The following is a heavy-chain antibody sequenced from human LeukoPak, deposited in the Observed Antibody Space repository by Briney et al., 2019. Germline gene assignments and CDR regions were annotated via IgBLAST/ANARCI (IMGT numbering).Heavy chain of an antibody. D-gene: IGHD4-23*01. Sequence: ASVKVSCKASGYTFTGYYMHWVRQAPGQGLEWMGWINPNSGGTNYAQKFQGRVTMTEDTSTDTAYMELSSLRSEDTAVYYCATGLRWYNLDAFDIWGQGTMVTVSS. CDR1: GYTFTGYY. CDR3: ATGLRWYNLDAFDI. CDR2: INPNSGGT. V-gene: IGHV1-2*02. J-gene: IGHJ3*02.